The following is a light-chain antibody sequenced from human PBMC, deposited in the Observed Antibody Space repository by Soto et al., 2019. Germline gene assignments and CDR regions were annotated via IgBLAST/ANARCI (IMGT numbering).Light chain of an antibody. V-gene: IGLV3-21*02. Sequence: SYELTQPPSVSVAPGQTARIAWGGNNIGSKSVHWYQQKPGQAPVLVVHDDSDRPSGIPERFSGSNSGNTATLTISRVEAGDEADYYCQVWDSSNDQRYVFGTGTKVTVL. J-gene: IGLJ1*01. CDR3: QVWDSSNDQRYV. CDR1: NIGSKS. CDR2: DDS.